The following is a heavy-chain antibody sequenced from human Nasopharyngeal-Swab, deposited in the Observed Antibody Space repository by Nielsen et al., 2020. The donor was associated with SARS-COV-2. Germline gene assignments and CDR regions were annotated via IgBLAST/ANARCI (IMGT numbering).Heavy chain of an antibody. CDR2: IYPGDSDT. CDR1: GYSFTSYW. CDR3: ARATNYYGSGSYPGVYYYYYMDV. J-gene: IGHJ6*03. Sequence: GESLKISCKGSGYSFTSYWIGWVRQMPGKGLEWMGIIYPGDSDTRYSPSFQGQVTTSADKSISTAYLQWSSLKASDTAMYYCARATNYYGSGSYPGVYYYYYMDVWGKGTTVTVSS. V-gene: IGHV5-51*01. D-gene: IGHD3-10*01.